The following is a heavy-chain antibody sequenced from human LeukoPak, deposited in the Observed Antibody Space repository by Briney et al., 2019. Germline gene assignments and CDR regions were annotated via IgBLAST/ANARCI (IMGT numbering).Heavy chain of an antibody. CDR1: GYTFTGYY. V-gene: IGHV1-2*02. Sequence: ASVKVSCKASGYTFTGYYIHWLRQAPGQGLEWMGWINPNSGGTNYAQKFQGRVTLTRDTSISTAYMELSRLTSDDTAVYYCARLTGPFDYWGQGALVTVSS. D-gene: IGHD3-10*01. J-gene: IGHJ4*02. CDR2: INPNSGGT. CDR3: ARLTGPFDY.